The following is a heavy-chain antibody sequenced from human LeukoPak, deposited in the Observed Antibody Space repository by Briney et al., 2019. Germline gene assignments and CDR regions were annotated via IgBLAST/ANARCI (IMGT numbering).Heavy chain of an antibody. CDR1: GFTFSSYW. D-gene: IGHD3-22*01. J-gene: IGHJ4*02. V-gene: IGHV3-7*01. Sequence: PGGSLRLSCAASGFTFSSYWMSWVRQAPGKGLEWVANIKQDGSEKYYVDSVKGRFTISRDNAKNSLYLQMNSLRAEDTAVYYCARAHPTYYYDSSGSFYSDYWGQGALVTVSS. CDR3: ARAHPTYYYDSSGSFYSDY. CDR2: IKQDGSEK.